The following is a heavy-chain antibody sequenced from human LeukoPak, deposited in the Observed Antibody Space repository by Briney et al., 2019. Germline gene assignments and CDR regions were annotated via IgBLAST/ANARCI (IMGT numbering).Heavy chain of an antibody. CDR1: GSTFTFHY. D-gene: IGHD3-10*01. CDR3: ARDRYYGSGSYVGDY. J-gene: IGHJ4*02. CDR2: INPNSSGT. Sequence: ASVTVSLTSSGSTFTFHYMHWVRHPPGPGQELKWLINPNSSGTSYSHRFQGRVNMTRDTSMSRAYMELSRLRYDAKTVYYCARDRYYGSGSYVGDYWGQGTLVTVSS. V-gene: IGHV1-2*02.